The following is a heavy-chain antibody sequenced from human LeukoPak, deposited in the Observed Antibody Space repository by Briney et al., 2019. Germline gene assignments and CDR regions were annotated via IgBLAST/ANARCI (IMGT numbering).Heavy chain of an antibody. Sequence: PGGSLRLSCAASGFTFSSYSMNWVRQAPGKGLEWVSYISSSSSTIYYADSVEGRFTISRDNANNSLYLQMNSLRGDDTAVYYCAREGYSLLYFDLWGRGTLVAVSS. CDR3: AREGYSLLYFDL. J-gene: IGHJ2*01. D-gene: IGHD5-18*01. CDR2: ISSSSSTI. CDR1: GFTFSSYS. V-gene: IGHV3-48*04.